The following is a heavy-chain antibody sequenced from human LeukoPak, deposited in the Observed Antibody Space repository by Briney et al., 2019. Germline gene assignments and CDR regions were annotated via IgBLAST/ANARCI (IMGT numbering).Heavy chain of an antibody. CDR3: ARVVVSDLLWFGESDAFDI. CDR2: MNPNSGNT. V-gene: IGHV1-8*01. CDR1: GYTFTSYD. Sequence: GASVKVSCKASGYTFTSYDINWVRQATGQGLEWMGWMNPNSGNTGYAQKFQGRVTMTRNTSISTAYMELSSLRSEDTAVYYCARVVVSDLLWFGESDAFDIWGQGTMVTVSS. J-gene: IGHJ3*02. D-gene: IGHD3-10*01.